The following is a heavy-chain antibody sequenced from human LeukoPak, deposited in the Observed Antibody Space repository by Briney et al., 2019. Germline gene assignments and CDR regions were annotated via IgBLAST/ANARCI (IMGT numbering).Heavy chain of an antibody. V-gene: IGHV3-30-3*01. CDR2: ISYDGSNK. D-gene: IGHD1-20*01. Sequence: GGSLRPSCAASGFTFSSYAMHWVRQAPGKGLEWVAVISYDGSNKYYADSVKGRFTISRDNSKNTLYLQMNSLRAEDTAVYYCAKDSLGITGTPRFDPWGQGTLVTVSS. J-gene: IGHJ5*02. CDR3: AKDSLGITGTPRFDP. CDR1: GFTFSSYA.